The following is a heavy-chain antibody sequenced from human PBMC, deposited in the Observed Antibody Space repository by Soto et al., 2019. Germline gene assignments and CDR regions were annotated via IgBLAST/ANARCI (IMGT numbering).Heavy chain of an antibody. CDR1: GDSVSSNSAA. D-gene: IGHD6-25*01. CDR3: ARDLPLSNIAAHHYFDY. Sequence: PSQTLSLTCAISGDSVSSNSAAWNWIRQSPSRGLEWLGRTYYRSKWYNDYAVSVKSRITINPDTSKNQFSLQLNSVTPEDTAVYYFARDLPLSNIAAHHYFDYWGQGTLVTVSS. CDR2: TYYRSKWYN. J-gene: IGHJ4*02. V-gene: IGHV6-1*01.